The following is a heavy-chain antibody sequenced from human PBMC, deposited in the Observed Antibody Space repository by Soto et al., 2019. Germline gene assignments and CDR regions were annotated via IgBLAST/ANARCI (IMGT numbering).Heavy chain of an antibody. CDR2: ISSNGGST. CDR1: GFTFSSYA. J-gene: IGHJ4*02. D-gene: IGHD2-15*01. Sequence: EVQLVESGGGLVQPGGSLRLSCAASGFTFSSYAMHWVRQAPGKGLEYVSAISSNGGSTYYANSVKGRFTISRDNSKNTLYLQMGSLRAEDMAVYYCARDICSGGSCYFEWHSTLDYWGQGTLVTVSS. V-gene: IGHV3-64*01. CDR3: ARDICSGGSCYFEWHSTLDY.